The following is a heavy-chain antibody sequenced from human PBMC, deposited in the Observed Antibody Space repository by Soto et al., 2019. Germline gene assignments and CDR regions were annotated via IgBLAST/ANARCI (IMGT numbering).Heavy chain of an antibody. Sequence: SETLSLTCAVSGYSISSGYYWGWIRQPPGKGLEWIGSIYHSGSTYYKPSLKSRVTISVDTSKNQFSLKLSSVTAADTAVYYCASLAGDHYSLQAYHYYGMDVWGQGTTVTVSS. J-gene: IGHJ6*02. V-gene: IGHV4-38-2*01. D-gene: IGHD1-26*01. CDR2: IYHSGST. CDR1: GYSISSGYY. CDR3: ASLAGDHYSLQAYHYYGMDV.